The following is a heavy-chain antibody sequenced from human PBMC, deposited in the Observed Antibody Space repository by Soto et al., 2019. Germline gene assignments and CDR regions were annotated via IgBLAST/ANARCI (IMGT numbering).Heavy chain of an antibody. CDR2: ISGNGGSR. J-gene: IGHJ4*02. CDR3: AKDGESSTWFGTGDY. D-gene: IGHD6-13*01. V-gene: IGHV3-23*01. CDR1: GFTFSNDA. Sequence: EVQLLESGGGLVQPGGSLRLSCAASGFTFSNDALTWVRQAPGKGLEWVSTISGNGGSRYYADSVKGRFTISRDNSENRLYLLMNSLRAEDTAVYYCAKDGESSTWFGTGDYWGQGTLVAVSS.